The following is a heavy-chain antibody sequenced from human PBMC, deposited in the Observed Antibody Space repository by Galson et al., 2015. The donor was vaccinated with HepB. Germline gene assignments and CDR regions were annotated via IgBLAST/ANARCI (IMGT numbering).Heavy chain of an antibody. Sequence: SLRLSCAASGFTFSSYAMHWVRQAPGKGLEWVAVISYDGSNKYYADSVKGRFTISRDNSKNTLYLQMNSLRAEDTAVYYCARDGGDAVVVDLDSAEPEYFQHWGQGTLVTVSS. CDR1: GFTFSSYA. J-gene: IGHJ1*01. V-gene: IGHV3-30-3*01. CDR2: ISYDGSNK. CDR3: ARDGGDAVVVDLDSAEPEYFQH. D-gene: IGHD2-15*01.